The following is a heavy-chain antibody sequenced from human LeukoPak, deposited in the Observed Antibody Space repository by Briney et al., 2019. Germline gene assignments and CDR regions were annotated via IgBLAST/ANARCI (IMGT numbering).Heavy chain of an antibody. Sequence: PGGSLRLSCAASGFTFSSYAMSWVRQAPGKGLEWVSAISGSGGSTYYADSVKGRFTISRDNSKNTLYLQMNSLRAEDTAVYYCAKGRPGAPQYYCYGMDVWGQGTTVTVSS. J-gene: IGHJ6*02. CDR1: GFTFSSYA. D-gene: IGHD3-10*01. V-gene: IGHV3-23*01. CDR2: ISGSGGST. CDR3: AKGRPGAPQYYCYGMDV.